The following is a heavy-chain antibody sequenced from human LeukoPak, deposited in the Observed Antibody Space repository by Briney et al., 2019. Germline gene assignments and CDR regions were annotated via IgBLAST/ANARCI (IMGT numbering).Heavy chain of an antibody. Sequence: GGSLRLSCAASGFTFSDYYMSWIRQAPGKGLEWVSYISSSSYTDYADSVKGRFTISRDNAKNSLYLQVSSLRAEDTAWYYCARGQNYYGSGSQTFDIWGQGTMVTVSS. D-gene: IGHD3-10*01. CDR1: GFTFSDYY. CDR3: ARGQNYYGSGSQTFDI. CDR2: ISSSSYT. V-gene: IGHV3-11*03. J-gene: IGHJ3*02.